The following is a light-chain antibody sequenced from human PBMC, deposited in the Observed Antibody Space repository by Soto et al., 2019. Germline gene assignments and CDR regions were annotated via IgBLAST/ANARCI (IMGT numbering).Light chain of an antibody. V-gene: IGKV1-5*03. J-gene: IGKJ1*01. CDR2: KAS. CDR1: QSISSW. Sequence: DIQMTQSPSTLPASVGDRVTITCRASQSISSWLTWYQQKPGKAPKLLIYKASTLESGVPSRFSGGGSGTEFTLTISSLQPDDIATYYCQQDNSYSWTFGQGTKVEI. CDR3: QQDNSYSWT.